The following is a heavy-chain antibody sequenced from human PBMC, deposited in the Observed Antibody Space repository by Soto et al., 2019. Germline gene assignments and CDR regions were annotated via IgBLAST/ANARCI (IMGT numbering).Heavy chain of an antibody. V-gene: IGHV4-39*01. CDR3: ARHRPAGYSYGYDY. Sequence: PSGTLYLGCTVSGGSISSRRDDGGWIRQPPGKGLEWIGSIYYSGSTYYNPSLKSRVTISVDTSKNQFSLKLSSVTAADTAVYYCARHRPAGYSYGYDYWGQGTLVTVHS. CDR1: GGSISSRRDD. D-gene: IGHD5-18*01. CDR2: IYYSGST. J-gene: IGHJ4*01.